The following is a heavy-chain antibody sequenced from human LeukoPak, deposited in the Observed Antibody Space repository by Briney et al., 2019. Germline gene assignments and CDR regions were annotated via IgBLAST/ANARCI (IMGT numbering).Heavy chain of an antibody. CDR1: GFTFSSYE. D-gene: IGHD2-2*02. CDR2: ISSSGSTI. V-gene: IGHV3-48*03. Sequence: PGGSLRLSCAASGFTFSSYEMNWVRQAPGKGLEWVSYISSSGSTIYYADSVKGRFTISRDNAKNSLYLQMNSLRAEDTAVYYCARGRRSSIPVDYWGQGTLVTVSS. J-gene: IGHJ4*02. CDR3: ARGRRSSIPVDY.